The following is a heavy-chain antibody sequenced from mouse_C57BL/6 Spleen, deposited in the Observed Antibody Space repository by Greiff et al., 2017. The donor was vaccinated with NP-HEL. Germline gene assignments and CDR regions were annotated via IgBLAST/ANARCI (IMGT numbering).Heavy chain of an antibody. CDR1: GFTFSSYA. CDR2: ISDGGSYT. D-gene: IGHD2-4*01. J-gene: IGHJ3*01. CDR3: ARDGYDYAWFAY. V-gene: IGHV5-4*01. Sequence: DVQLQESGGGLVKPGGSLKLSCAASGFTFSSYAMSWVRQTPEKRLEWVATISDGGSYTYYPDNVKGRFTISRDNAKNNLYLQMSHLKSEDTAMYYCARDGYDYAWFAYWGQGTLVTVSA.